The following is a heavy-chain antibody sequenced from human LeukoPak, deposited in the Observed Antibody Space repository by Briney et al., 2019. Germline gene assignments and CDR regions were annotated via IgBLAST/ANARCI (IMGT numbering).Heavy chain of an antibody. D-gene: IGHD2-15*01. CDR2: IYTSGST. CDR3: AREVLGYCSGGSCYYYYGMDV. Sequence: PSETLSLTCAVYGGSFSGYYWSWIRQPAGKGLEWIGRIYTSGSTNYNPSLKSRVTMSVDTSKNQFSLKLSSVTAADTAVYYCAREVLGYCSGGSCYYYYGMDVWGQGTTVTVSS. CDR1: GGSFSGYY. J-gene: IGHJ6*02. V-gene: IGHV4-4*07.